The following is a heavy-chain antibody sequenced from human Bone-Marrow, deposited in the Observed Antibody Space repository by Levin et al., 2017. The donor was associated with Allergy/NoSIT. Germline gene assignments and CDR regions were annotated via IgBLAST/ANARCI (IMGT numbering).Heavy chain of an antibody. J-gene: IGHJ4*02. CDR2: ISSSGSTI. V-gene: IGHV3-48*03. Sequence: AGGSLRLSCAASGFTFSSYEMNWVRQAPGKGLEWVSYISSSGSTIYYADSVKGRFTISRDNAKNSLYLQMNSLRAEDTAVYYCARVHYDSSGYYYDSCCGYFDYWGQGTLVTVSS. CDR1: GFTFSSYE. CDR3: ARVHYDSSGYYYDSCCGYFDY. D-gene: IGHD3-22*01.